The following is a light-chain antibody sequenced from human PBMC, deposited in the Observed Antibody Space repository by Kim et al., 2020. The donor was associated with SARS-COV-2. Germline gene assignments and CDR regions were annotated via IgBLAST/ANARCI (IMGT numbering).Light chain of an antibody. J-gene: IGLJ3*02. Sequence: SYELTQPPSVSVAPGMTASITCGGNNIRTKSVHWYQQSPGQAPVLVIFYDSDRPSGIPERFSGSNSGNTATLTITRVEAGDEADFYCQVWDSDSDLWVFGGGTQLTVL. V-gene: IGLV3-21*04. CDR3: QVWDSDSDLWV. CDR2: YDS. CDR1: NIRTKS.